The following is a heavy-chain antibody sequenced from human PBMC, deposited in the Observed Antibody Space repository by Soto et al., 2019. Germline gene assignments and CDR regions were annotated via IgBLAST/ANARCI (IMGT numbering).Heavy chain of an antibody. J-gene: IGHJ4*02. CDR1: GFTASSNY. V-gene: IGHV3-66*01. Sequence: PGGSLRLSCAASGFTASSNYISWVRQVPGKGLEWVSVIYSGGSTYYADSVKGRFTISRDNSKNVVYLEMNSLRAEDTAVYFCARDHSSSRPPFDYWGQGTLVTVSS. CDR3: ARDHSSSRPPFDY. D-gene: IGHD6-13*01. CDR2: IYSGGST.